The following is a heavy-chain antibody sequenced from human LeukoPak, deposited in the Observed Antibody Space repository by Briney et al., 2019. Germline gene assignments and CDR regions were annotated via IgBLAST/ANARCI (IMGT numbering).Heavy chain of an antibody. V-gene: IGHV3-21*01. D-gene: IGHD4-23*01. Sequence: GGSLRLSCAASGFTFSRYSMNWGREAPGKGVGCVSAISSSSGYIYYADSVKGGFTIHRDNAKNSLYLPINSLRDEATAVYAGARDKTVLNFDFWGQGTLATVSS. J-gene: IGHJ4*02. CDR2: ISSSSGYI. CDR3: ARDKTVLNFDF. CDR1: GFTFSRYS.